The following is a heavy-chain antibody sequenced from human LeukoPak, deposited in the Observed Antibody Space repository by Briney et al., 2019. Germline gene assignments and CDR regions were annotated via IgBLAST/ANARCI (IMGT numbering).Heavy chain of an antibody. V-gene: IGHV3-9*01. D-gene: IGHD1-26*01. J-gene: IGHJ4*02. CDR2: ITWNGGTI. CDR1: GFTFDDYA. CDR3: AKGPKWELHYFDY. Sequence: GGSLRLSCAASGFTFDDYALHWVRQAPGKGLEWVSGITWNGGTIGYAGSVKGRFTISRDNAKNSLYLQMNSLRAEDTALYYCAKGPKWELHYFDYWGQGTLVTVSS.